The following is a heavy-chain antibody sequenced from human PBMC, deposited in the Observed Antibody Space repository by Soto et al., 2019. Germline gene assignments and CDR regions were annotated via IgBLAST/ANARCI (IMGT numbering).Heavy chain of an antibody. CDR3: ARDRGVWYGDLHDAFDI. Sequence: QVQLQQSGPGLVKPSQTLSLTCAISGDSVSSNSAAWNWIRQSPSRGLEWLGRTYYRSKWYDDYAVSVKSRITINPDTSKNQFSLQLNSVTPEDTAVYYCARDRGVWYGDLHDAFDIWGQGTMVTVSS. D-gene: IGHD4-17*01. J-gene: IGHJ3*02. V-gene: IGHV6-1*01. CDR2: TYYRSKWYD. CDR1: GDSVSSNSAA.